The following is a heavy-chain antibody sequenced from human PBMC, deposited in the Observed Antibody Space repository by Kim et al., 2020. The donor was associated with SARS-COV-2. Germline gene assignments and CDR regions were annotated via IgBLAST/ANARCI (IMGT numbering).Heavy chain of an antibody. V-gene: IGHV4-34*01. Sequence: PTHKSRVTISVDTSKNQFSLQLRSVTAADTAVYYCARCCQRVYYYYGMDVWGQGTTVTVSS. J-gene: IGHJ6*02. CDR3: ARCCQRVYYYYGMDV. D-gene: IGHD1-1*01.